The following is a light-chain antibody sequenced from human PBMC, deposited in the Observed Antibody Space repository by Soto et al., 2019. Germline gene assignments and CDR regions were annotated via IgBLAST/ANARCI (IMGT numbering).Light chain of an antibody. V-gene: IGKV3-15*01. J-gene: IGKJ2*01. CDR1: QSISTE. Sequence: EIVMTQSPATLSVSPGERATLSCRASQSISTELAWYQQKPGQPPRLLIYSASTRATGVPARFTGSGSGSEFNLTISGLQSEYCAVYYCQQGHNWPLTFGQGTRLEI. CDR3: QQGHNWPLT. CDR2: SAS.